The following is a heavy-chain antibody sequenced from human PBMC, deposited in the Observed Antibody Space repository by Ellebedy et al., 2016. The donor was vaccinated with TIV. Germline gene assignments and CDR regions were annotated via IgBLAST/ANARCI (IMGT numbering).Heavy chain of an antibody. CDR3: VRDARTHGFDV. CDR1: GFTFNDYW. J-gene: IGHJ3*01. CDR2: INSDGTYT. Sequence: PGGSLRLSCAASGFTFNDYWMHWVRQAPGKGLVWVSRINSDGTYTNHADSVKGRFSISRDNAKHTLFLQMDSLRVEDQALYYCVRDARTHGFDVWGQGTAVTVSS. V-gene: IGHV3-74*01.